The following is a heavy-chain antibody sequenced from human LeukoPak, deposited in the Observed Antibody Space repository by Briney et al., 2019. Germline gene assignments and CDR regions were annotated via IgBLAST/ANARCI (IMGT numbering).Heavy chain of an antibody. CDR1: GFTFSSYG. D-gene: IGHD2/OR15-2a*01. CDR3: ASGDFRQYYFDC. CDR2: ISYDGSNK. V-gene: IGHV3-30-3*01. J-gene: IGHJ4*02. Sequence: PGGSLRLSCAASGFTFSSYGMHWVRQAPGKGLEWVAVISYDGSNKYYADSVKGRFTISRDNSKNTLYLQMNSLRAEDSAVYYCASGDFRQYYFDCWGQGTLVTVSS.